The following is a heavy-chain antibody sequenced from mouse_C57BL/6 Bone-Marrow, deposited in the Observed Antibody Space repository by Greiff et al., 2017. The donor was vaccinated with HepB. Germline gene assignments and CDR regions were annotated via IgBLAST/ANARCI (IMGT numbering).Heavy chain of an antibody. V-gene: IGHV1-82*01. D-gene: IGHD2-1*01. CDR3: AVYGNYDY. Sequence: QVQLKQSGPELVKPGASVKISCKASGYAFSSSWMNWVKQRPGKGLEWIGRIYPGDGATNYNGKFKGKATLTADKSSSTAYMQLSSLTSEDSAVYFCAVYGNYDYWGQGTTLTVSS. CDR1: GYAFSSSW. J-gene: IGHJ2*01. CDR2: IYPGDGAT.